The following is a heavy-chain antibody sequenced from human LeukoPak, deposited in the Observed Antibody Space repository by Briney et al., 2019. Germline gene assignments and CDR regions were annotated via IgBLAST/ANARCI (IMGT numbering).Heavy chain of an antibody. CDR2: IYYSGST. D-gene: IGHD2-2*01. Sequence: PSETLSLTCTVSGGSISSSSYYWGWIRQPPGKGLEWIGSIYYSGSTYYNPSLKSRVTISVDTSKNPFSLKLSSVTAADRAVFSCAKQSRQLPPPGPLYFDYGGQEPLVPVSS. CDR1: GGSISSSSYY. CDR3: AKQSRQLPPPGPLYFDY. V-gene: IGHV4-39*01. J-gene: IGHJ4*02.